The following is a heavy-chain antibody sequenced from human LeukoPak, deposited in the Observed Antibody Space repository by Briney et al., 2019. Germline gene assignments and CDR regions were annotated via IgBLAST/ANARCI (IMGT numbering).Heavy chain of an antibody. D-gene: IGHD3-22*01. V-gene: IGHV3-53*01. Sequence: GGSLRLSCAASGFTVSSNYMSWVRQAPGKGLEWVSVIYSGGSTYYADSVKGRFTISRDNSKNTLYLQMNSLRAEDTAVYYCARGPYYYDSSGYYYRFDYWGQGTLVTVSS. CDR2: IYSGGST. CDR1: GFTVSSNY. CDR3: ARGPYYYDSSGYYYRFDY. J-gene: IGHJ4*02.